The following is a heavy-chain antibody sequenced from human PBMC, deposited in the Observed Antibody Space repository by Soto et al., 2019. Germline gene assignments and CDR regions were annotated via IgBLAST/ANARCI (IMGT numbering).Heavy chain of an antibody. CDR1: GGSISSGGYY. V-gene: IGHV4-31*03. CDR2: NYYSGIT. J-gene: IGHJ6*02. D-gene: IGHD6-6*01. CDR3: ARGSSIAGLYYGMDV. Sequence: QVQLQESGPGLVKPSQTLSLTGPVPGGSISSGGYYWTGIRQHPGRGLEWIGYNYYSGITYYNPSLKSRVTISLDTSKNQFSLKLSSVTAADTAVYYCARGSSIAGLYYGMDVWGQGTTVTVSS.